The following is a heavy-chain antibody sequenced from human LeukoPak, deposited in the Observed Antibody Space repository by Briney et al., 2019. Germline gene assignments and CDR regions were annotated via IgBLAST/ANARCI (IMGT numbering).Heavy chain of an antibody. CDR3: ARYGAPYYFDY. CDR1: GGTFSSYA. V-gene: IGHV1-69*04. CDR2: IIPILGIA. Sequence: GSSVKVSCKASGGTFSSYAISWVRQAPGQGLEWMGRIIPILGIANYAQKFQSRVTITADKSTSTAYMELSSLRSEDTAVYYCARYGAPYYFDYWGQGTLVTVSS. D-gene: IGHD1-26*01. J-gene: IGHJ4*02.